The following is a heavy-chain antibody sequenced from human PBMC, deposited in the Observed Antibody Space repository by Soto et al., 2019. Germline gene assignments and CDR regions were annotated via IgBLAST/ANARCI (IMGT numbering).Heavy chain of an antibody. J-gene: IGHJ3*02. CDR2: IYWDDDK. Sequence: SGPTLVNPTQTLTLTCTFSGFSLSTSGVGVGWIRQPPGKALEWLALIYWDDDKRYSPSLKSRLTITKDTSKNQVVLTMANMDPVDTATYYCAHRLVPVLHDAFDIWGQGTMVTVSS. D-gene: IGHD6-13*01. CDR1: GFSLSTSGVG. CDR3: AHRLVPVLHDAFDI. V-gene: IGHV2-5*02.